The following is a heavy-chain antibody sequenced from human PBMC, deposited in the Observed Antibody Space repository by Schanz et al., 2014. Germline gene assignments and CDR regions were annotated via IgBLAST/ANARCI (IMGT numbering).Heavy chain of an antibody. V-gene: IGHV3-30*14. Sequence: VYLVESGGGLVQPGGSLRLSCAASGFSFSTYAMHWVRQAPGKGLEWVAVILYDGSKTYYADSVKGRFTISRDNSKNTLYLQMNSLRSEDTAVYYCARGGRLRFHWFFDLWGRGTLVTVSS. CDR3: ARGGRLRFHWFFDL. D-gene: IGHD1-26*01. J-gene: IGHJ2*01. CDR1: GFSFSTYA. CDR2: ILYDGSKT.